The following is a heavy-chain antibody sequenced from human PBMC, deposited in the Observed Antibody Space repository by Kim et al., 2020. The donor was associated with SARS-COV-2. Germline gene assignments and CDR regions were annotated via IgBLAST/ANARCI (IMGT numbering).Heavy chain of an antibody. V-gene: IGHV1-69*13. J-gene: IGHJ3*01. D-gene: IGHD3-22*01. CDR2: IIPIFGTA. Sequence: SVKVSCKASGGTFSSYAISWVRQAPGQGLEWMGGIIPIFGTANYAQKFQGRVTITADASTSTAYMELSSLRSEDTAVYYCARDTEIYYVSSGYYLHAFDVWGQGTMVTVSS. CDR3: ARDTEIYYVSSGYYLHAFDV. CDR1: GGTFSSYA.